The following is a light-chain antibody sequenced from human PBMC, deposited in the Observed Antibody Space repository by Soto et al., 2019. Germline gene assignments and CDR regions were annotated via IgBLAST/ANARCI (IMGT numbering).Light chain of an antibody. CDR1: GSNIGNNY. CDR3: GTWDSSLSAVV. CDR2: ENN. Sequence: QSVLTQPPSVSAAPGQKVTISCSGSGSNIGNNYVSWYRQLPGTAPKLLIYENNKRPSGIPDRFSASKSGTSATLGITGLQTGDEADYYCGTWDSSLSAVVFGGGTQLTVL. J-gene: IGLJ2*01. V-gene: IGLV1-51*02.